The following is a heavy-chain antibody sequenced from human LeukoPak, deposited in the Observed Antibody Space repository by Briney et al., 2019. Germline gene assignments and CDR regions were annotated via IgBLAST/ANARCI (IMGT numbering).Heavy chain of an antibody. D-gene: IGHD3-22*01. V-gene: IGHV1-8*01. J-gene: IGHJ4*02. CDR2: MNPNSGNT. CDR1: GYTFTSYD. CDR3: ARSWSSGYYALYYFDY. Sequence: VASVKVSCKASGYTFTSYDINWVRQATGQGLEWMGWMNPNSGNTGYAQKFQGRVTMTRNTSISTAYMELSSLRSEDTAVYYCARSWSSGYYALYYFDYWGQGTLVTVSS.